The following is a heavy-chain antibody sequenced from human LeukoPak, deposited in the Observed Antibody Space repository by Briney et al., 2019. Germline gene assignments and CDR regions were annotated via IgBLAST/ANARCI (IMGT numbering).Heavy chain of an antibody. V-gene: IGHV4-34*01. Sequence: PSETLSLTCAVYGGSFTIYSWTWIRQPPGKSLEWVGEISPSGNTQYNPSLKSRVTISVDTSKNQFSLKLSSVTAADTAVYYCARVPPDYNDLHDALDLWGQGTVVTVSS. D-gene: IGHD4-17*01. CDR3: ARVPPDYNDLHDALDL. CDR2: ISPSGNT. CDR1: GGSFTIYS. J-gene: IGHJ3*01.